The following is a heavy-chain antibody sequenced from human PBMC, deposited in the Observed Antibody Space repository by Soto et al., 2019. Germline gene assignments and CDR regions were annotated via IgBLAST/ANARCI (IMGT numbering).Heavy chain of an antibody. J-gene: IGHJ4*02. CDR3: ARSGRMAGTLDY. D-gene: IGHD6-19*01. V-gene: IGHV4-59*01. CDR1: GGSISSYY. CDR2: IYYSGST. Sequence: SETLSLTCTVSGGSISSYYWSWIRQPPGKGLEWIGYIYYSGSTNYNPSLKSRVTISVDTSKNQFSLKLSSVTAADTAVYYCARSGRMAGTLDYWGQGTLVTVSS.